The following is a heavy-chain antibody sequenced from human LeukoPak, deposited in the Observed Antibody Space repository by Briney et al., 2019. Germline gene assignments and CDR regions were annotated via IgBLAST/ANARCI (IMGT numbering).Heavy chain of an antibody. CDR3: ATRTNHGY. D-gene: IGHD2-8*01. Sequence: GGSLRLSCAASGFIFSSYWMHWVRHAPGKGLVWVSRINIDGSSTNYADSVKGRFTISRDNAKNTLYLQMNSLRAEDTAVYYCATRTNHGYWGQGTLVTVSS. CDR1: GFIFSSYW. V-gene: IGHV3-74*01. CDR2: INIDGSST. J-gene: IGHJ4*02.